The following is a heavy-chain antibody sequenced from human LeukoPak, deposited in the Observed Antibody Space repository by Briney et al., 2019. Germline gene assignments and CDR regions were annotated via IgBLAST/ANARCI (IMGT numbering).Heavy chain of an antibody. Sequence: GGSLRLSCAASGFTFSSYAMHWVRQAPGKGLEWVAVISYDGSNKYYADSVKGRFTISRDNSKNTLYLQMNSLRAEDTAVYYCARGYPRFGVVIISNWFDPWGQGTLVTVSS. CDR2: ISYDGSNK. J-gene: IGHJ5*02. D-gene: IGHD3-3*01. CDR1: GFTFSSYA. CDR3: ARGYPRFGVVIISNWFDP. V-gene: IGHV3-30*01.